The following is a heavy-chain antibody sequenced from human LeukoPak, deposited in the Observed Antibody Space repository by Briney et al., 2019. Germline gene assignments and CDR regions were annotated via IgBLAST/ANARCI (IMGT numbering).Heavy chain of an antibody. D-gene: IGHD3-22*01. J-gene: IGHJ3*02. V-gene: IGHV4-4*08. CDR2: IYTSGST. CDR1: GGSISSYY. Sequence: SETLSLTCTVSGGSISSYYWSWIRQPPGKGLEWIGRIYTSGSTNYNPSLKSRVTISVDTSKNQFSLKLSSVTAADTAVYYCARAYYDSSGYYGEELHAFDIWGQGTMVTVSS. CDR3: ARAYYDSSGYYGEELHAFDI.